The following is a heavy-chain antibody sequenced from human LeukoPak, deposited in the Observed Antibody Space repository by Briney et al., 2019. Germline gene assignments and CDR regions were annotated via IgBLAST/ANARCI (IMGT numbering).Heavy chain of an antibody. Sequence: QPGGSLRLSCAASGFTFSSYSMNWVRQAPGKGLEWVAYISSSSTIYYADSVKGRFTISRDNSKNTLYLQMNSLRAEDTAVYYCAKRGFSPLAQPEQWLEREDYYFDYWGQGTLVTVSS. J-gene: IGHJ4*02. V-gene: IGHV3-48*01. CDR3: AKRGFSPLAQPEQWLEREDYYFDY. CDR1: GFTFSSYS. D-gene: IGHD6-19*01. CDR2: ISSSSTI.